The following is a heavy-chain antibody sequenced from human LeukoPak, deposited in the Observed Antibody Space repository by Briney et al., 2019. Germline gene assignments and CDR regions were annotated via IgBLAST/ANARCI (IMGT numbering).Heavy chain of an antibody. V-gene: IGHV1-69*06. D-gene: IGHD1-26*01. CDR3: AREEALGSGSFDY. CDR2: IIPIFGTA. CDR1: GYTFTGYY. J-gene: IGHJ4*02. Sequence: SVKVSCKASGYTFTGYYMHWVRQAPGQGLEWMGGIIPIFGTANYAQKFQGRVTITADKSTSTACMELSSLRSADTAVYYCAREEALGSGSFDYWGQGTLVTVSS.